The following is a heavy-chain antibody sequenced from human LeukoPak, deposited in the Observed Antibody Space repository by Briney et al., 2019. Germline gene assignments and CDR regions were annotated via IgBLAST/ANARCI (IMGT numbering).Heavy chain of an antibody. Sequence: GASVKVSCKASGYTFTSYYMHWVRQAPGQGLEWMGIINPSGGSTSYAQEFQGRVTMTRDMSTSTVYMELSSLRSEDTAVYYCARAPPAGSYSGSYDYWGQGTLVTVSS. CDR3: ARAPPAGSYSGSYDY. CDR2: INPSGGST. J-gene: IGHJ4*02. V-gene: IGHV1-46*01. CDR1: GYTFTSYY. D-gene: IGHD1-26*01.